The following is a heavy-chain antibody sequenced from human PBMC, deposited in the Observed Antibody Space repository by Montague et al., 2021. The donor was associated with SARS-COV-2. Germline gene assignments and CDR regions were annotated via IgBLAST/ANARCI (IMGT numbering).Heavy chain of an antibody. CDR3: ARNACYYCYSSDYYLDY. J-gene: IGHJ4*02. CDR1: GGSFSGYY. Sequence: SETLSLTCAVYGGSFSGYYWTWIRQPPGKGLEWIGEINHSGSTNYNPSLKSRVTISVDTSKNQFSLKLRSVTAADTAVYYCARNACYYCYSSDYYLDYWGQGTLVTVSS. D-gene: IGHD3-22*01. CDR2: INHSGST. V-gene: IGHV4-34*01.